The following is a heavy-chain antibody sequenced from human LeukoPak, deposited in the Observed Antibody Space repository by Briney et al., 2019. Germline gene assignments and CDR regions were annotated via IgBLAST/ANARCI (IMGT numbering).Heavy chain of an antibody. CDR3: AKVGGIVLMVFPFDY. CDR2: ISYDGSNK. J-gene: IGHJ4*02. V-gene: IGHV3-30-3*01. CDR1: GFTFSSYA. D-gene: IGHD2-8*01. Sequence: GGSLRLSCAASGFTFSSYAMHWVRQAPGKGLEWVAVISYDGSNKYYADSVKGRFTISRDNSKNTLYLQMNSLRAEDTAVYYCAKVGGIVLMVFPFDYWGQGTLVTVSS.